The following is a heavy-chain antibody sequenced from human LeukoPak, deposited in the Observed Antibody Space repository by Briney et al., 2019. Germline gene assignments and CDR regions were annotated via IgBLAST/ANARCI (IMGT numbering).Heavy chain of an antibody. CDR1: GFAFSSQA. J-gene: IGHJ4*02. Sequence: GGSLRLSCAASGFAFSSQAMGWVRQAPGKGLEWVSVISDSGSITYYADSVKGRFTISRDNSKNTLFLQMNSLRAEDTAVYYCAKDARRTSGWYFFDYFGQGTLVTVSS. V-gene: IGHV3-23*01. CDR2: ISDSGSIT. CDR3: AKDARRTSGWYFFDY. D-gene: IGHD6-19*01.